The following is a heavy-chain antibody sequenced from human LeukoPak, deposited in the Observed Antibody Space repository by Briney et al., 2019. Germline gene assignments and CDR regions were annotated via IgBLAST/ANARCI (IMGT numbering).Heavy chain of an antibody. D-gene: IGHD1-26*01. CDR3: ARGQTIVGATGDF. CDR2: INHSGST. CDR1: GVSISSNY. V-gene: IGHV4-34*01. Sequence: KSSETLSLTCTVSGVSISSNYWSWIRQPPGKGLEWIGEINHSGSTNYNPSLKSRVTISVDTSKNQFSLKLSSVTAADSAVYYCARGQTIVGATGDFWGQGTLVTVSS. J-gene: IGHJ4*02.